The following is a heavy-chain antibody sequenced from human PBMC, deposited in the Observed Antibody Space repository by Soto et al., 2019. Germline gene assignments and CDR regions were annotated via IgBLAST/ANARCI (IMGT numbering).Heavy chain of an antibody. J-gene: IGHJ4*02. D-gene: IGHD1-26*01. CDR3: ARDREWEPSQEGFDY. CDR1: GFTFSSYC. V-gene: IGHV3-7*03. Sequence: EVQLVESGGGLVQRGGSLRLSCEVSGFTFSSYCMTWVRQAPGKGLEWVATIKEDGSEKYNVDSVKGRFTISRDNAKNSLYLQMNSLRAVDTAVYYCARDREWEPSQEGFDYWGQGTLVTVSS. CDR2: IKEDGSEK.